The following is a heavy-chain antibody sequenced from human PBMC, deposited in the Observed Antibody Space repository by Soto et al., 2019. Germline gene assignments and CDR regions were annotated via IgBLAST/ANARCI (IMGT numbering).Heavy chain of an antibody. CDR2: IKQDGSEK. V-gene: IGHV3-7*03. CDR1: GFTFSSYW. J-gene: IGHJ6*02. D-gene: IGHD2-15*01. Sequence: LRLSCAASGFTFSSYWMSWVRQAPGKGLEWVANIKQDGSEKYYVDSVKGRFTISRDNAKNSLYLQMNSLRAEDTAVYYCARAYCSGGSCYRSYYYYGMDVWGQGTTVTV. CDR3: ARAYCSGGSCYRSYYYYGMDV.